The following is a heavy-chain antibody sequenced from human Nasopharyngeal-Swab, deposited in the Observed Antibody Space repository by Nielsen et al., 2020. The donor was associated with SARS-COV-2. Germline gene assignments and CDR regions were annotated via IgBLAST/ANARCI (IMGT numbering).Heavy chain of an antibody. CDR1: GFTFRTYG. Sequence: GGSLRLSCAASGFTFRTYGMSWVRQAPGKGLEWVSAVLSNTDSTYYADSVKGRFTISRDNSKNTLYLQMNSLRVEDTAVYYCAKHRRGGWSRDASDVWGQGTVVTVSS. CDR2: VLSNTDST. D-gene: IGHD6-19*01. V-gene: IGHV3-23*01. CDR3: AKHRRGGWSRDASDV. J-gene: IGHJ3*01.